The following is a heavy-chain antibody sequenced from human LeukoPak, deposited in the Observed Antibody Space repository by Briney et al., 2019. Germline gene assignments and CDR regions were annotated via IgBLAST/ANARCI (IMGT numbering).Heavy chain of an antibody. CDR2: IRYDGSNK. Sequence: GGSLRLSXAASGFTFRSYGMHWVRQAPGKGLEWVAFIRYDGSNKYYADSVKGRFTISRDNSKNTLYLQMNSLRAEDTAVYYCEIWSGYYKDFDYWGQGTLVTVSS. J-gene: IGHJ4*02. CDR1: GFTFRSYG. D-gene: IGHD3-3*01. V-gene: IGHV3-30*02. CDR3: EIWSGYYKDFDY.